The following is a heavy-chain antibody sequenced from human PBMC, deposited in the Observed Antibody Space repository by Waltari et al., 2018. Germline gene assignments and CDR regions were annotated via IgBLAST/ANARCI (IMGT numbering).Heavy chain of an antibody. CDR1: GGSISSSSYY. V-gene: IGHV4-39*01. J-gene: IGHJ4*01. Sequence: QLQLQESGPGLVKPSETLSLTCTVSGGSISSSSYYWGWIRQPAGQGLEWIGSIYYSGSTYYNPSLKSRVTISVDTSKNQFSLKRSSVTAADTAVYYCARRQMAREIVVVVPAAIDYWGHGTLVTVSS. CDR3: ARRQMAREIVVVVPAAIDY. CDR2: IYYSGST. D-gene: IGHD2-2*01.